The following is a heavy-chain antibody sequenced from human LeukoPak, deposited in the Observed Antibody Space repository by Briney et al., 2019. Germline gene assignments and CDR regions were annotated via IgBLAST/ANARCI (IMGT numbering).Heavy chain of an antibody. J-gene: IGHJ5*02. D-gene: IGHD2-2*01. Sequence: SQTLSLTCTVSGGSISSGSYYWSWIRQPAGKGLEWIGRIYTSGSTNYNPSLKSRVTISVDTSKNQFSLKLSSVTAADTAVYYCASSRGGSTSLNWFDPWGQGTLVTVSS. CDR1: GGSISSGSYY. CDR2: IYTSGST. V-gene: IGHV4-61*02. CDR3: ASSRGGSTSLNWFDP.